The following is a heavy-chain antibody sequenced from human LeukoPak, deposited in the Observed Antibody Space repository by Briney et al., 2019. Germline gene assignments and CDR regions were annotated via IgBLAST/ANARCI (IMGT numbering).Heavy chain of an antibody. J-gene: IGHJ5*02. D-gene: IGHD2-2*01. V-gene: IGHV1-69*13. CDR2: IIPILGTA. CDR1: GGTFSSYA. CDR3: AREEVYCCSTSCYFP. Sequence: SVKVSCKASGGTFSSYAISWVRQAPGQGLEWMGGIIPILGTANYAQKFQGRVTITADESTSTAYMELSSLRSEDTAVYYCAREEVYCCSTSCYFPWGQGTLVTVSS.